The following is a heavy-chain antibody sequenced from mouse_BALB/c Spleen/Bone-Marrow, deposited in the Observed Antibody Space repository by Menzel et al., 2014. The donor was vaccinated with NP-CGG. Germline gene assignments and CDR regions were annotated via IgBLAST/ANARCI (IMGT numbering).Heavy chain of an antibody. V-gene: IGHV2-9*02. Sequence: AKLVESGPGLVAPSQSLSITCTVSGFSLTSYGVHWVRQPPGKGLEWLGVIWAGGSTNYNPALMSRLSISKDNSKSQVFLKMNSLQTDDTAMYYCARDRTGSGFDYWGQGTTLTVSS. CDR1: GFSLTSYG. CDR2: IWAGGST. CDR3: ARDRTGSGFDY. J-gene: IGHJ2*01. D-gene: IGHD4-1*01.